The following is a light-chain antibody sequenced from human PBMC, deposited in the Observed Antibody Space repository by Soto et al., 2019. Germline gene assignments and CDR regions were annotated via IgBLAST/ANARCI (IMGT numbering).Light chain of an antibody. Sequence: EIVLTQSPATLSLSPGERATLSCRASQSISNNLAWYQQKPGQAPRLVIYSAFTRATGIPARFSGSGSGTEFTLTISSLQSEDFAVYYCQQYNKWPPWTFGQGNKVDIK. V-gene: IGKV3-15*01. CDR2: SAF. CDR3: QQYNKWPPWT. CDR1: QSISNN. J-gene: IGKJ1*01.